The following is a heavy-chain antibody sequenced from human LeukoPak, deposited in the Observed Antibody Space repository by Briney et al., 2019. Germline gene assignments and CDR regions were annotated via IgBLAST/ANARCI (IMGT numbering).Heavy chain of an antibody. CDR2: MNPNSGNT. Sequence: GASVKVSCKASGYTFTSYDINWVRQATGQGLEWMGWMNPNSGNTGYAQKFQGRVTMTRNTSISTAYMELSSLRSEDTAVYYCARVGGEWRDPYFDYWGQGTLVTVSS. D-gene: IGHD3-10*01. CDR1: GYTFTSYD. J-gene: IGHJ4*02. CDR3: ARVGGEWRDPYFDY. V-gene: IGHV1-8*01.